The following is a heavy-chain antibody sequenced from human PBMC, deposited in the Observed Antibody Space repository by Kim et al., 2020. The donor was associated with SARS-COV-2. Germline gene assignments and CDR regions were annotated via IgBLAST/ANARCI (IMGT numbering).Heavy chain of an antibody. Sequence: ASVKVSCKASGYTFTSYYMHWVRQAPGQGLEWMGIINPSGGSTSYAQKFQGRVTMTRDTSTSTVYMELSSLRSEDTAVYYCARDRYGDPVYGAFDIWGQGTMVTVSS. J-gene: IGHJ3*02. CDR3: ARDRYGDPVYGAFDI. CDR1: GYTFTSYY. D-gene: IGHD4-17*01. V-gene: IGHV1-46*01. CDR2: INPSGGST.